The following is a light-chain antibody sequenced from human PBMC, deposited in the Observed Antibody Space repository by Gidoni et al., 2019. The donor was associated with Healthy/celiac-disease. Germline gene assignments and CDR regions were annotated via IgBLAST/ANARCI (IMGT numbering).Light chain of an antibody. CDR1: QSISSW. CDR2: DAS. CDR3: QQYNSYSGT. Sequence: DIQMTQSPSTLSASVGDRVTITCRASQSISSWLAWYQQKPGKAPKLLIYDASILESGVPSRLSGSGSGTEFTLTISSLQPDDFATYYCQQYNSYSGTFGQGTKVEIK. J-gene: IGKJ1*01. V-gene: IGKV1-5*01.